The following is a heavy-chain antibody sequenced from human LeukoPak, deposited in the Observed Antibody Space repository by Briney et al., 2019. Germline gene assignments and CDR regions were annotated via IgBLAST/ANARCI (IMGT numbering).Heavy chain of an antibody. CDR1: GGTLSSYA. D-gene: IGHD2-15*01. J-gene: IGHJ6*03. CDR3: ARGFSRGSGYYYYYMDV. Sequence: ASVKVSCRASGGTLSSYAISWVRQAPGQGLEWMGGIIPIFGTANYAQKFQGRVTITADESTSTAYMELSSLRSEDTAVYYCARGFSRGSGYYYYYMDVWGKGTTVTVSS. CDR2: IIPIFGTA. V-gene: IGHV1-69*13.